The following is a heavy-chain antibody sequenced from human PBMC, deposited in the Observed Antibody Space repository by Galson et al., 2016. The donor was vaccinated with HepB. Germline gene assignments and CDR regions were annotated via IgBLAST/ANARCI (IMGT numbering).Heavy chain of an antibody. V-gene: IGHV3-74*01. Sequence: SLRLSCAASRFTFSSYWMHWVRQAPGKGLVWVSRINIDGSSTSYADSVKGRFTISRDNAKNTLYLQMNSLRAEDTAVYYCARGTYDFWGAYYNGVYYYGMDVWGQGTTVTVSS. D-gene: IGHD3-3*01. CDR2: INIDGSST. CDR1: RFTFSSYW. CDR3: ARGTYDFWGAYYNGVYYYGMDV. J-gene: IGHJ6*02.